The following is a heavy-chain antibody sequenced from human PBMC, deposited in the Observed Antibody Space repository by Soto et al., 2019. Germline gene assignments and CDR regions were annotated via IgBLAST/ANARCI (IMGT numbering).Heavy chain of an antibody. D-gene: IGHD5-12*01. CDR2: IKYDGSEK. V-gene: IGHV3-7*01. CDR1: GFTFSSYG. CDR3: ARELTGMVAKGGLYYFDY. Sequence: GGSLRLSCAASGFTFSSYGMHWVRQAPGKGLEWVADIKYDGSEKYYVDSVKGRFTISRDNAKNSLYLQMNSLRAEDTAVYYCARELTGMVAKGGLYYFDYWGQGTLVTVSS. J-gene: IGHJ4*02.